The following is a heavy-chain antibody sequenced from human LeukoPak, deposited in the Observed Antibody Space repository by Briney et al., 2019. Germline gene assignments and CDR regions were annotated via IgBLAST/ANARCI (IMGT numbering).Heavy chain of an antibody. J-gene: IGHJ6*02. CDR1: GGSISSSNW. Sequence: SETLSLTCAVSGGSISSSNWWSWVRQPPGKGLEWIGEIYHSGSTNYNPSLKSRVTISVDKSKNQFSLKLSSVTAADTAVYYCARGPLSPALTYYYYYYGMDVWGQGTTVTVSS. D-gene: IGHD2-2*01. CDR2: IYHSGST. V-gene: IGHV4-4*02. CDR3: ARGPLSPALTYYYYYYGMDV.